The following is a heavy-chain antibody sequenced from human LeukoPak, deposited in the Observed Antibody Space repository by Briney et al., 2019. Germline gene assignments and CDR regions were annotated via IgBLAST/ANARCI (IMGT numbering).Heavy chain of an antibody. Sequence: GGSLRLSCAASGFTFSSYAMSWVRQAPGKGLEWVSAISVSGGSTYYADSVKGRFTISRDNSKNTLYLQMNSLRAEDTAVYYCARDTRDGYNFRFDYWGQGTLVTVSS. V-gene: IGHV3-23*01. CDR1: GFTFSSYA. CDR3: ARDTRDGYNFRFDY. D-gene: IGHD5-24*01. CDR2: ISVSGGST. J-gene: IGHJ4*02.